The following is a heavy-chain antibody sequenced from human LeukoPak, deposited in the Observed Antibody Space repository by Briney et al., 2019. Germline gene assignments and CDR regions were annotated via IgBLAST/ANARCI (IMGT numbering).Heavy chain of an antibody. J-gene: IGHJ4*02. CDR1: GGSISRSSYY. V-gene: IGHV4-39*01. Sequence: SETLSLTCTVSGGSISRSSYYWGWIRQPPGKGLEWIGNIYYSGYTYYNPSLKSRVTISVDTSKNQFSLKLSSVTAADTAVYYCARLIWFGDLSQVYWGQGTLVTVSS. CDR2: IYYSGYT. D-gene: IGHD3-10*01. CDR3: ARLIWFGDLSQVY.